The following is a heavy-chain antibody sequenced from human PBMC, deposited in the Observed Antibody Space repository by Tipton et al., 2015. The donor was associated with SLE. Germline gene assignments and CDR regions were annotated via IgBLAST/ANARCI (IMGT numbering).Heavy chain of an antibody. V-gene: IGHV4-39*07. CDR1: GASLSSYPYY. CDR3: ARGVLGGSCPY. CDR2: VYYSGST. Sequence: TLSLTCAVSGASLSSYPYYWGWIRQPPGKGLEWIGTVYYSGSTYYSPSLKSRVTISVDTSKNQFSLKLSSVTAADTAVYYCARGVLGGSCPYWGQGTLVTVSS. J-gene: IGHJ4*02. D-gene: IGHD2-15*01.